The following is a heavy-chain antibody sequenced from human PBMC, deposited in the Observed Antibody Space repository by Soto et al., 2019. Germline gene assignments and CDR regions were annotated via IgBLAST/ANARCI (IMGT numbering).Heavy chain of an antibody. J-gene: IGHJ4*02. CDR3: ARVRYCSSTSCYVFY. D-gene: IGHD2-2*01. V-gene: IGHV3-7*01. Sequence: EVQLVESGGGLVQPGGSLRLSCAASGFTFSSYWMSWVRQAPGKGLEWVANIKQDGSEKYYVDPVKGRFTISRDNAKNLLNLQMTRLRADDTAVYSCARVRYCSSTSCYVFYWGQGTLVTVSS. CDR2: IKQDGSEK. CDR1: GFTFSSYW.